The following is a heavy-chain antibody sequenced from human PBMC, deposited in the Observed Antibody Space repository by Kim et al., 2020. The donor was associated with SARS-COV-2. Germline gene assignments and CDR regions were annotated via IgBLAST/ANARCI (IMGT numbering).Heavy chain of an antibody. CDR2: T. D-gene: IGHD3-10*01. J-gene: IGHJ4*02. CDR3: AKRSSYGHFDY. V-gene: IGHV3-23*03. Sequence: TYYADAVKGRFTISRDNSKNTLYLQMNSLRAEDTAVYYCAKRSSYGHFDYWGQGTLVTVSS.